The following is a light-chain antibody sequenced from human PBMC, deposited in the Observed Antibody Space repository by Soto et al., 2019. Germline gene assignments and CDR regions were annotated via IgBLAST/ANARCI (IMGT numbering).Light chain of an antibody. CDR3: QQYNNWPSLT. J-gene: IGKJ4*01. Sequence: EIVMTQSPATLSVSPGERATLSCRASQSVTSKFAWYQQKPGQAPRLLFYGASTRATGIPDRFSGSGSGTEFTLTIGSLQAEDFAVYYCQQYNNWPSLTFGGGTKVDIK. CDR1: QSVTSK. CDR2: GAS. V-gene: IGKV3-15*01.